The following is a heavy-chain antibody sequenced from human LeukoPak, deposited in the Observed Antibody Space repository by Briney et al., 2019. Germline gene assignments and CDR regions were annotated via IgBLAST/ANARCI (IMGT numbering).Heavy chain of an antibody. CDR1: GFTSSSYW. CDR3: ASPGGIVVVPAALGDDAFDI. J-gene: IGHJ3*02. CDR2: IKQDGSEK. D-gene: IGHD2-2*01. V-gene: IGHV3-7*01. Sequence: GGSLRLSCAASGFTSSSYWMSWVRQAPGKGLEWVANIKQDGSEKYYVDSVKGRFTISRDNAKNSLYLQMNSLRAEDTAVYYCASPGGIVVVPAALGDDAFDIWGQGTMVTVSS.